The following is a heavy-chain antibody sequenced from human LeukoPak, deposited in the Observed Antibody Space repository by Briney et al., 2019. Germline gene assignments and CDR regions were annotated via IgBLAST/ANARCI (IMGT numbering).Heavy chain of an antibody. V-gene: IGHV4-34*01. J-gene: IGHJ4*02. CDR2: INHSGST. CDR3: ARERGLWPIDY. CDR1: GGSFSGYY. Sequence: SGTLSLTCAVYGGSFSGYYWSWIRQPPGKGLEWIGEINHSGSTNYNPSLKSRVTISVDTSKNQFSLKLSSVTAADTAVYYCARERGLWPIDYWGQGTLVTVSS. D-gene: IGHD3-10*01.